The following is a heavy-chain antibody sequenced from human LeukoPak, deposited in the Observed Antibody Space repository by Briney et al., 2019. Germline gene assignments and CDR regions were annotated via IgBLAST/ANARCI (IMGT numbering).Heavy chain of an antibody. D-gene: IGHD3-22*01. J-gene: IGHJ3*02. CDR2: INPNSGGT. CDR1: GYTFTDYY. Sequence: ASVKVSCKASGYTFTDYYIHWFRQAPGQGLEWMGRINPNSGGTNYAQKFQGRVTMTRDTSISTAYMELSRLRSDDTAVYYCAREPMIVVVITLDAFDIWGQGTMVTVSS. V-gene: IGHV1-2*06. CDR3: AREPMIVVVITLDAFDI.